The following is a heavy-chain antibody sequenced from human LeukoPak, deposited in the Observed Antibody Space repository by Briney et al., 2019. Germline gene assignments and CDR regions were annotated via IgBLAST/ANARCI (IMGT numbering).Heavy chain of an antibody. V-gene: IGHV3-33*06. CDR2: IWYDGSKK. CDR3: AKAGYSYDH. Sequence: GGSLRLSCAASGFTFSNFGMHWVRQAPGKGLEWVAVIWYDGSKKYYADSVKGRFTISRDYSKNTLYLQMNSLRAEDTAVYYCAKAGYSYDHWGQGTLVTVSS. CDR1: GFTFSNFG. D-gene: IGHD5-18*01. J-gene: IGHJ4*02.